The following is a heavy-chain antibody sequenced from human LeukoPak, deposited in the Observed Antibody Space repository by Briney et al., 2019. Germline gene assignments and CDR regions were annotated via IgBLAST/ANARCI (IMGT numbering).Heavy chain of an antibody. V-gene: IGHV3-21*01. CDR1: GFTCSSYS. CDR3: ARGMLHYDILTGYQSLKPYFDY. CDR2: ISSNGSYI. J-gene: IGHJ4*02. D-gene: IGHD3-9*01. Sequence: PGGSLRLSCAASGFTCSSYSMNCVRRATGKGREWVSSISSNGSYIYYADSVKGRFTITRDNATNSLYLQMNSLRAEDTAVYYCARGMLHYDILTGYQSLKPYFDYWGQGTLVTVSS.